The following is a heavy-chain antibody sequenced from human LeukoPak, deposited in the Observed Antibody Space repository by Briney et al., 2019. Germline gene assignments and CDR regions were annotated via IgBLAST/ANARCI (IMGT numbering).Heavy chain of an antibody. J-gene: IGHJ4*02. V-gene: IGHV7-4-1*02. CDR3: ARDSDYGGNSALDY. D-gene: IGHD4-23*01. CDR2: INTNTGNP. Sequence: ASVKVSCKASGYTFTSYAMNWVRQAPGQWLEWMGWINTNTGNPTYAQGFTGRFVFSLDTSVSTAYLQISSLKAEDTAVYYCARDSDYGGNSALDYWGQGTLVTVSS. CDR1: GYTFTSYA.